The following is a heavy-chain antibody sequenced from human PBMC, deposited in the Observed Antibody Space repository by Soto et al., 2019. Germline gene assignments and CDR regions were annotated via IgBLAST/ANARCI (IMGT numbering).Heavy chain of an antibody. V-gene: IGHV4-4*02. D-gene: IGHD5-18*01. J-gene: IGHJ4*02. CDR1: GVSIGSHDW. CDR3: ATRDTGRVY. CDR2: SHQSGNT. Sequence: QVQLQESGPGLVKPSGTLSLTCAVSGVSIGSHDWWTWVRQPPGKGLEWIGESHQSGNTHYNSSPESRVTISLDKSKNHFSLQLSSVTVADTAVYYCATRDTGRVYWGQGTLVTVSS.